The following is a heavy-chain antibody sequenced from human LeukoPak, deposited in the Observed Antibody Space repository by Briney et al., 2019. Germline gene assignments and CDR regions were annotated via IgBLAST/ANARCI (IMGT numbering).Heavy chain of an antibody. Sequence: ASVKVSCKASGYTFTGYYMHWVRQAPGQGLEWMGWINPNSGGTKYAQKFQGRVTMTRDTSISTAYMELSRLRSDDTAVYYCARVSWFGEFYNWFDPWGQGTLVTVSS. CDR2: INPNSGGT. J-gene: IGHJ5*02. D-gene: IGHD3-10*01. CDR3: ARVSWFGEFYNWFDP. CDR1: GYTFTGYY. V-gene: IGHV1-2*02.